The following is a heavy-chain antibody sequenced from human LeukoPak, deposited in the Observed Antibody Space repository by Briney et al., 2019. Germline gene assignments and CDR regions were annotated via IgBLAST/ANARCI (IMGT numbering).Heavy chain of an antibody. CDR2: IYHSGST. V-gene: IGHV4-38-2*01. Sequence: PSETLSLTCALSGYSISCGYYWGWIRPPPGKGLEWIGSIYHSGSTYYNPSLKSRVTISVDTSKNQFSLKLSSVTAADTAVYYCARHGLVETTYYYYYMDVWGKGTTVTVSS. CDR1: GYSISCGYY. D-gene: IGHD1-26*01. CDR3: ARHGLVETTYYYYYMDV. J-gene: IGHJ6*03.